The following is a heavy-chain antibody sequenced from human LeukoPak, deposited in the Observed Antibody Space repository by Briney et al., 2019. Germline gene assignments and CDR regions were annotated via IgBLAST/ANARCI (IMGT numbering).Heavy chain of an antibody. Sequence: SETLYLTCTVSGGSISSYYWTWIRQPPGKGLEWIGYIYYSGRTNYNPSLKSRVSISVDTSKIQFSLKLSSVMAADTAVYYCSRLSSGYSSGWYINYWGQGTLVTVSS. J-gene: IGHJ4*02. CDR2: IYYSGRT. D-gene: IGHD6-19*01. V-gene: IGHV4-59*01. CDR1: GGSISSYY. CDR3: SRLSSGYSSGWYINY.